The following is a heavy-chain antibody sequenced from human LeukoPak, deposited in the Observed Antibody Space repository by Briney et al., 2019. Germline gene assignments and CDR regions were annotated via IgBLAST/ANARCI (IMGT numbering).Heavy chain of an antibody. D-gene: IGHD3-22*01. V-gene: IGHV4-30-2*01. Sequence: PSQTLSLTCAVSGGSISSGGYSWSWIRQPPGKGLEWIGYIYHSGSTYYNPSLKSRVTISVDRSKNQFSLKLSSVTAADTAVYYCARSHHYYDSSGYCVPTFDYWGQGTLVTVSS. CDR2: IYHSGST. J-gene: IGHJ4*02. CDR3: ARSHHYYDSSGYCVPTFDY. CDR1: GGSISSGGYS.